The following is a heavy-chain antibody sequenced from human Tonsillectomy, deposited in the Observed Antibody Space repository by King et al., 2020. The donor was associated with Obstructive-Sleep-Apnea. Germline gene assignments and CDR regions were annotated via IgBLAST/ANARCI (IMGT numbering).Heavy chain of an antibody. CDR2: IYHSGST. Sequence: QLQESGSGLVKPSQTLSLTCAVSGGSISSGGYSWSWIRQPPGKGLEWIGYIYHSGSTYYNPSLKSRVTISVDRSKNQFSLKLSSVTAADTAAYYCARDGVRTGSFDYWGQGTLVTVSS. V-gene: IGHV4-30-2*01. J-gene: IGHJ4*02. CDR1: GGSISSGGYS. D-gene: IGHD1-1*01. CDR3: ARDGVRTGSFDY.